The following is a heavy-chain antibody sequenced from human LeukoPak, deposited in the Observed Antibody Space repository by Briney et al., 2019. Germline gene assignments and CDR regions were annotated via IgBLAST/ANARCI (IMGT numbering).Heavy chain of an antibody. J-gene: IGHJ4*02. CDR3: VRDASSGSRHFDF. CDR2: INPNRGGT. D-gene: IGHD6-25*01. CDR1: GYTFTGYY. V-gene: IGHV1-2*04. Sequence: VSVKVSCKASGYTFTGYYMHWVRQAPGQGLEWMGWINPNRGGTNFAQKFQGWVTMTRDTSISTAYMDLSRLRSDDTAVYYCVRDASSGSRHFDFWGQGTLVTVSS.